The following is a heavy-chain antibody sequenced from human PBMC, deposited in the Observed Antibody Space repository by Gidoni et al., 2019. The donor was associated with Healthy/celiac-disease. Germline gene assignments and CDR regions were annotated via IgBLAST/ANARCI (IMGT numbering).Heavy chain of an antibody. D-gene: IGHD6-13*01. J-gene: IGHJ4*02. V-gene: IGHV3-23*01. Sequence: EVQLLESGGGLVQPGGSLRLSCAASGFHFCRYAMSWVRQAPGKGREWVSAISGSGGSTYYADSVKGRFTISRDNSKNTLYLQMNSLRAEDTAVYYCAKSGFPGAAGTGVDYWGQGTLVTVSS. CDR2: ISGSGGST. CDR1: GFHFCRYA. CDR3: AKSGFPGAAGTGVDY.